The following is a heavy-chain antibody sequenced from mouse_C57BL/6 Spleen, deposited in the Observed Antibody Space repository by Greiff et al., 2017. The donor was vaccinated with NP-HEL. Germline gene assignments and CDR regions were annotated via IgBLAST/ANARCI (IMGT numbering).Heavy chain of an antibody. D-gene: IGHD1-1*01. CDR2: IDPSDSYT. V-gene: IGHV1-69*01. Sequence: QVQLQQSGAELVMPGASVKLSCKASGYTFTSYWMHWVKQRPGQGLEWIGEIDPSDSYTNYNQKFKGKSTLTVDKSSSTAYMQLSSLTSEDSAVYYCARDGSRNFDVWGTGTTVTVSS. CDR3: ARDGSRNFDV. CDR1: GYTFTSYW. J-gene: IGHJ1*03.